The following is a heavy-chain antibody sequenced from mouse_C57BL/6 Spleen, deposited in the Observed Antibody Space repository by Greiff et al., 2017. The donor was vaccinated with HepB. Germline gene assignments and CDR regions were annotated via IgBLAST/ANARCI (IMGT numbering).Heavy chain of an antibody. V-gene: IGHV6-6*01. CDR1: GFTFSDAW. CDR2: IRNKANNHAT. J-gene: IGHJ1*03. D-gene: IGHD2-4*01. CDR3: TRHIYYDYDGYFDV. Sequence: EVKLVESGGGLVQPGESMKLSCAASGFTFSDAWMDWVRQSPEKGLEWVAEIRNKANNHATYYAESVKGRFTISRDDSKSSVYLQMNSLRAEDTGIYYCTRHIYYDYDGYFDVWGTGTTVTVSS.